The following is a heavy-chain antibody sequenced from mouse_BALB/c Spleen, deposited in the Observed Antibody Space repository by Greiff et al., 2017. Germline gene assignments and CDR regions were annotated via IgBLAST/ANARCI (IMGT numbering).Heavy chain of an antibody. CDR3: AREANSYGYDEYFDV. V-gene: IGHV1-26*01. D-gene: IGHD2-2*01. CDR2: VNPNNGGT. CDR1: GYSFTGYY. J-gene: IGHJ1*01. Sequence: VQLKESGPDLVKPGASVKISCKASGYSFTGYYMHWVKQSHGKSLEWIGRVNPNNGGTSYNQKFKGKAILTVDKSSSTAYMELRSLTSEDSAVYYCAREANSYGYDEYFDVWGAGTTVTVSS.